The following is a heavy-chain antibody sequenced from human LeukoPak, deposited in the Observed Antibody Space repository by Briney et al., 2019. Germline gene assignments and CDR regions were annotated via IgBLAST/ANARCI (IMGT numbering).Heavy chain of an antibody. D-gene: IGHD3-3*01. CDR3: ARGRWVYGDFWSGSYFDY. CDR1: GGTFSSYA. V-gene: IGHV1-69*05. CDR2: IIPIFGTA. Sequence: SVKVSCKASGGTFSSYAISWVRQAPGQGLEWMGRIIPIFGTANYAQKFQGRVTITTDESTSTAYMELSSLRSEDTAVYYCARGRWVYGDFWSGSYFDYWGPGTLVTVSS. J-gene: IGHJ4*02.